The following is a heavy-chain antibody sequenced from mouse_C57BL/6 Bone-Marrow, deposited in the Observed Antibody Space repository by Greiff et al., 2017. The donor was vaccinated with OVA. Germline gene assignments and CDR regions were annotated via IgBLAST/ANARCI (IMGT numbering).Heavy chain of an antibody. J-gene: IGHJ3*01. CDR2: ISDGGSYT. D-gene: IGHD1-1*01. CDR3: ARRGYYGRRPPWFGY. V-gene: IGHV5-4*03. Sequence: EVKLMESGGGLVKPGGSLKLSCAASGFTFSSYAMSWVRQTPEKRLEWVATISDGGSYTYYPDNVKGRFTISRDNDKNNLYLQMSHRKSEDTAMYYDARRGYYGRRPPWFGYWGQGTPVTVSA. CDR1: GFTFSSYA.